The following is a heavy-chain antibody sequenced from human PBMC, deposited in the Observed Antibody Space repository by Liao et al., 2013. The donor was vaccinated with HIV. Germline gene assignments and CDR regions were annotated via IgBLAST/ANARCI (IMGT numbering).Heavy chain of an antibody. CDR1: GGSISSYY. CDR2: IYASGGT. Sequence: QVQLQESGPGVVKPTETLSLTCTVSGGSISSYYWTWIRQPAGKGLEWIGRIYASGGTKYNPSLKSRVTMSVDTSRNQFSLHLNSVTAADTAVYYCARVHGFFDFWGQGTVVTVSS. CDR3: ARVHGFFDF. D-gene: IGHD2-2*03. V-gene: IGHV4-4*07. J-gene: IGHJ4*02.